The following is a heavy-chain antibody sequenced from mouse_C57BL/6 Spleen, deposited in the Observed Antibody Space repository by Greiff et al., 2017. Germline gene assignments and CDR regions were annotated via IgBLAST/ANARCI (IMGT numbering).Heavy chain of an antibody. Sequence: EVMLVESGGGLVKPGGSLKLSCAASGFTFSDYGMHWVRQAPEKGLEWVAYISSGSSTIYYADTVKGRFTISRDNAKNALVLQKTSLRSEDTAMYYCARREYDVGHYYDYWGQGTTLTVSS. CDR1: GFTFSDYG. CDR2: ISSGSSTI. D-gene: IGHD2-4*01. V-gene: IGHV5-17*01. CDR3: ARREYDVGHYYDY. J-gene: IGHJ2*01.